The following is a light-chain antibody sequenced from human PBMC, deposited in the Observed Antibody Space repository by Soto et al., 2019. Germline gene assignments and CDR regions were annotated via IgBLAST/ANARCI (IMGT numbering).Light chain of an antibody. CDR1: QNIKTY. CDR3: QQYEDLPT. J-gene: IGKJ5*01. CDR2: DAS. V-gene: IGKV1-33*01. Sequence: QMTQPPSSLSASVGDRFTITCQASQNIKTYSNRYRQKPGRAPKLRIYDASNLEARVPSRLRGSGCGTDFTFTISRLQTEDTPADYCQQYEDLPTFGQGKRREIK.